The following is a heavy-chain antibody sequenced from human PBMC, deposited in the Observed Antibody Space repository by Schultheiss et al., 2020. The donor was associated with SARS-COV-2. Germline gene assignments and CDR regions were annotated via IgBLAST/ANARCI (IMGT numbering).Heavy chain of an antibody. D-gene: IGHD6-6*01. CDR3: ARVGRVKYSSSVYYYMDV. Sequence: GGSLRLSCAASGFTFSSYWMSWVRQAPGKGLEWVAVISYDGSNKYYADSVKGRFTISRDNSKNTLYLQMNSLRAEDTAVYYCARVGRVKYSSSVYYYMDVWGKGTTVTVSS. CDR2: ISYDGSNK. CDR1: GFTFSSYW. V-gene: IGHV3-30-3*01. J-gene: IGHJ6*03.